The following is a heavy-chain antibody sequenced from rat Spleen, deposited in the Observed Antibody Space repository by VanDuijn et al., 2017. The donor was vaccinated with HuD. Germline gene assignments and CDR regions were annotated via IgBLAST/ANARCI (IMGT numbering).Heavy chain of an antibody. CDR2: IKAKSNNYAT. Sequence: EVQVLESGGGLVQPGNSLKLSCATSGFTFSTAWMYWYRQFPEKRLEWVARIKAKSNNYATDYTESVKGRFTISRYNSKSSIYLQMNNLKEEDTAIYYCASEFLDYWGQGVMVTVSS. V-gene: IGHV6-6*01. CDR3: ASEFLDY. J-gene: IGHJ2*01. CDR1: GFTFSTAW.